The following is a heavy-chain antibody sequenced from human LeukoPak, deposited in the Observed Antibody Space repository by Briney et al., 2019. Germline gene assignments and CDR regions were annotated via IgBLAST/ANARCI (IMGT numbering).Heavy chain of an antibody. CDR3: AKGHIVVVPAAYLDY. CDR2: ISGSGGST. D-gene: IGHD2-2*01. J-gene: IGHJ4*02. Sequence: GGSLRLSCAPSGFTFSSYAMSWVRQAPGKGLEWVSAISGSGGSTYYADSVKGRFTISRDNSKNTLYLQMNSLRAEDTAVYYCAKGHIVVVPAAYLDYWGQGTLVTVSS. V-gene: IGHV3-23*01. CDR1: GFTFSSYA.